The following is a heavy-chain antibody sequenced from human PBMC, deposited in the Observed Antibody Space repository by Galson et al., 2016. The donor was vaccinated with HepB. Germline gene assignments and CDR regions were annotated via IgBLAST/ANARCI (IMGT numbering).Heavy chain of an antibody. Sequence: SETLSLTCTVSGDSISGYYWSWIRQAPGKGLEWIGCAYYSGTTNYNPSLKSRLTISVDTSKNQFSLNLRSVTAADTVVYYCARDRLGFYYYYMDVWGKGTTVTVSS. V-gene: IGHV4-59*01. CDR3: ARDRLGFYYYYMDV. CDR2: AYYSGTT. J-gene: IGHJ6*03. CDR1: GDSISGYY. D-gene: IGHD4-17*01.